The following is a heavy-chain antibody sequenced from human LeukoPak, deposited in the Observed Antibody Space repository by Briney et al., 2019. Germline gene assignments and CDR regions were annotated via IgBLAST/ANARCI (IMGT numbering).Heavy chain of an antibody. V-gene: IGHV4-31*03. D-gene: IGHD6-25*01. J-gene: IGHJ4*02. CDR1: GGSISSGGYY. CDR2: IYYSGST. CDR3: AREPQRRYFDY. Sequence: SETPSLTCTVSGGSISSGGYYWSWIRQHPGKGLEWIGYIYYSGSTYYNPSLKSRVTISVDTSKNQFSLKLSSVTAADTAVYYCAREPQRRYFDYWGQGTLVTVSS.